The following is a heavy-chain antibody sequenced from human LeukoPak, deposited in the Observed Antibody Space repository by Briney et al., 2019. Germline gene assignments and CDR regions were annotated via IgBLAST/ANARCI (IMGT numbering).Heavy chain of an antibody. CDR3: ASGVLLWFGEQNYFDY. D-gene: IGHD3-10*01. Sequence: SETLSLTCTVSGGSISSSSYYWGWIRQPPGKGLEWIGSIYYSGSTYYNPSLKSRVTISVDTSKNQFSLKLSSVTAADTAVYYCASGVLLWFGEQNYFDYWGQGTLVTVSS. CDR2: IYYSGST. J-gene: IGHJ4*02. V-gene: IGHV4-39*01. CDR1: GGSISSSSYY.